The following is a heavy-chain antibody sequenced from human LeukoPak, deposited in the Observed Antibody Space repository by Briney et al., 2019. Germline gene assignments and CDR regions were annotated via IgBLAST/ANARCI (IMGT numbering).Heavy chain of an antibody. CDR3: AREMRYCSDVSCHKGGNWFGP. CDR2: ISAYNGNT. D-gene: IGHD2-15*01. V-gene: IGHV1-18*01. Sequence: ASVKVSCKASGYTFTSYGITWVRQAPGQGLEWMGWISAYNGNTNYAQKAQGRVTMTTDTSTSTAYMELRSLRSDDTAVYYCAREMRYCSDVSCHKGGNWFGPWGQGTLVTVSS. CDR1: GYTFTSYG. J-gene: IGHJ5*02.